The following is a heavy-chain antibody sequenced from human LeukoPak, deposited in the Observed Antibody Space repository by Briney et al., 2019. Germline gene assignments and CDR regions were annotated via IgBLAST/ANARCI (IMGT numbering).Heavy chain of an antibody. D-gene: IGHD2-15*01. J-gene: IGHJ4*02. Sequence: GRSLRLSCAASGFTFDDYAMHWVRQAPGKGLEWVSGISWNSGSIGYADSVKGRFTISRDNAKNSLYLQMNSLRAEDTAVYYCAREGVGSPLDYWGQGTLVTVSS. CDR1: GFTFDDYA. CDR3: AREGVGSPLDY. CDR2: ISWNSGSI. V-gene: IGHV3-9*01.